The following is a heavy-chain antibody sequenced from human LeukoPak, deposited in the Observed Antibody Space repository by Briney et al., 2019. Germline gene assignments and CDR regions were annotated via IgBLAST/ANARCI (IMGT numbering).Heavy chain of an antibody. D-gene: IGHD3-22*01. Sequence: GGSLRLSCAASGFTFSSYSMNWVRQAPGKGLEWVSSISSSSSYIYYADSVKGRFTISRDNAKNSLYLQMNSLRAEDTAVYYCASITMIVVVNSYWYFDLWGRGTLVTVSS. CDR1: GFTFSSYS. CDR2: ISSSSSYI. V-gene: IGHV3-21*01. J-gene: IGHJ2*01. CDR3: ASITMIVVVNSYWYFDL.